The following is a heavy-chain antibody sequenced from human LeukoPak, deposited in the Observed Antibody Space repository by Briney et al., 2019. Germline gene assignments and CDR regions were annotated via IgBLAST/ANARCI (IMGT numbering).Heavy chain of an antibody. Sequence: GGALKLSRAASGFTFSGSAMHWVRQAPGKGLEWVSYISSRGGTIYYADSVKGTFAMYSDNAKNSLYLQINSLRAEDTALYYCARERTYTDWGVDYWGQGTLVTVSS. J-gene: IGHJ4*02. V-gene: IGHV3-48*03. CDR3: ARERTYTDWGVDY. CDR2: ISSRGGTI. CDR1: GFTFSGSA. D-gene: IGHD7-27*01.